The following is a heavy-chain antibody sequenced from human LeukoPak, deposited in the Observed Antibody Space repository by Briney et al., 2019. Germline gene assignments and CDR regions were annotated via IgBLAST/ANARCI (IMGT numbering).Heavy chain of an antibody. D-gene: IGHD3-22*01. Sequence: ASVKVSCKASGYTFTSYYMHWVRRAPGQGLEWMGIINPSGGSTSYAQKFQGRVTMTRDTSTSTVYMELSSLRSEDTAVYYCARDPSPDYYDSSGYAFDIWGQGTMVTVSS. J-gene: IGHJ3*02. CDR1: GYTFTSYY. CDR2: INPSGGST. V-gene: IGHV1-46*01. CDR3: ARDPSPDYYDSSGYAFDI.